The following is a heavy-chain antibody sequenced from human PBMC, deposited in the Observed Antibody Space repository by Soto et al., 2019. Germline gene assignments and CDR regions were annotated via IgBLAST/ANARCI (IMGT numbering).Heavy chain of an antibody. CDR3: ARVYAYYFDF. Sequence: QVQLQESGPGLVKPSETLSLTCTVSGGSIRSYYWSWIRQPPGKGLEWIGYIYYSGSTNYNPSLKSRVTIXXDPSKNQFSLKLSSVTAADTAVYYCARVYAYYFDFWGQGTLVTVSS. J-gene: IGHJ4*02. CDR2: IYYSGST. D-gene: IGHD2-8*01. CDR1: GGSIRSYY. V-gene: IGHV4-59*01.